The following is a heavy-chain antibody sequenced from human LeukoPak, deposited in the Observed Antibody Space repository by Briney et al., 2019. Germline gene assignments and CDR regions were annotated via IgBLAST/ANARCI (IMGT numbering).Heavy chain of an antibody. J-gene: IGHJ3*02. D-gene: IGHD3-22*01. V-gene: IGHV4-4*07. Sequence: PSETLSLTCSVSGDSISGFYWSWIRQPAGKGLEWIGRIYTSGSTNYNPSLKSRVTISVDTSKNQFSLKLSSVSAADTAVYYCARDAEYYYDSSGSHSDAFDIWGQGTMVTVSS. CDR1: GDSISGFY. CDR2: IYTSGST. CDR3: ARDAEYYYDSSGSHSDAFDI.